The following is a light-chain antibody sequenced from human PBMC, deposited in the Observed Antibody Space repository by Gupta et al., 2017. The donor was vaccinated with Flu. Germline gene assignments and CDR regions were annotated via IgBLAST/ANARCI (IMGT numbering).Light chain of an antibody. Sequence: PSPLSASVGASVTIPCLASKGISNYLPWFQQRPGKAPRSLIYAASRLESGVPSKFSGSGSGTDFTLTISSVQPDDFATYYCKQCSSYPYTFGQGTQLEIK. J-gene: IGKJ2*01. V-gene: IGKV1-16*02. CDR1: KGISNY. CDR3: KQCSSYPYT. CDR2: AAS.